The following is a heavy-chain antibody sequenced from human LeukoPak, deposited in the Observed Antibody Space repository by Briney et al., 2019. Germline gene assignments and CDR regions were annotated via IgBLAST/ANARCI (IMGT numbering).Heavy chain of an antibody. CDR2: ISSSSSHI. J-gene: IGHJ4*02. CDR3: AKSGEMATIRNFDY. V-gene: IGHV3-21*01. D-gene: IGHD5-24*01. Sequence: PGGSLRLSCAASGFTFSSYSMNWVRQAPGKGLEWVSSISSSSSHIYYADSVTGRFTVSRDNAKNSLYLQMNSLRAEDTAVYYCAKSGEMATIRNFDYWGQGTLVTVSS. CDR1: GFTFSSYS.